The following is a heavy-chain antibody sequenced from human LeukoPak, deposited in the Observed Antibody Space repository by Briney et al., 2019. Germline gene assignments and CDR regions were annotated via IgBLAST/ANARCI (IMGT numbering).Heavy chain of an antibody. V-gene: IGHV3-23*01. J-gene: IGHJ5*02. CDR2: VSGSGAST. Sequence: GGSLRLSCAASGFRFTTYVMSWVRQAPGKGLEWVSTVSGSGASTYYADSVKGRFTISRDNSKNTLYLQMNSLRAEDTAVYYCAKGPIAGTRWFDPWGQGTLVTVSS. CDR3: AKGPIAGTRWFDP. CDR1: GFRFTTYV. D-gene: IGHD6-13*01.